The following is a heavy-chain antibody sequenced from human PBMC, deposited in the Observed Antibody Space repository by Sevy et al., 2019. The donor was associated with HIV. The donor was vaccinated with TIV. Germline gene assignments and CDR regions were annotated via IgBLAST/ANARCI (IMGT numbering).Heavy chain of an antibody. Sequence: SQTLSLTCAISGDSVSSNSAAWNWIRQSPSRGLEWLGRTYYRSKWYNDYAVSVKSRITINPDTSKNQFSLQLNSVTPEETAVYYCARHYYDSSGLLFDYWGQGTLVTVSS. CDR2: TYYRSKWYN. V-gene: IGHV6-1*01. J-gene: IGHJ4*02. CDR1: GDSVSSNSAA. CDR3: ARHYYDSSGLLFDY. D-gene: IGHD3-22*01.